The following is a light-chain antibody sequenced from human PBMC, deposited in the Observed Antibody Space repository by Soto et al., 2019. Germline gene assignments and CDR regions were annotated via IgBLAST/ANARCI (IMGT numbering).Light chain of an antibody. Sequence: IQMTQSPSTLSGSVGDRVTITCRASQTISSWMAWYQQKPGKAPKLLIYKASTLKSGDPSRFSGSGSGTEFTLAISCLQADDFAPYSCQRYGSYAEAFGEGTKVELK. V-gene: IGKV1-5*03. J-gene: IGKJ1*01. CDR3: QRYGSYAEA. CDR2: KAS. CDR1: QTISSW.